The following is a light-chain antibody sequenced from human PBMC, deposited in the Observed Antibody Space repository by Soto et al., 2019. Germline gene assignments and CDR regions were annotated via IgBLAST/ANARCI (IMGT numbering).Light chain of an antibody. CDR2: GAS. CDR3: QQYGSSSLT. Sequence: DIVLTQSPGTLSLSPGERATLSCRASQSVSSSYLAWYQQKPGQAPRLLIYGASSRATGIPDRVSGSGSGTDFTLTISRLEPEDFAVDYCQQYGSSSLTVGGGTKVEIK. J-gene: IGKJ4*01. CDR1: QSVSSSY. V-gene: IGKV3-20*01.